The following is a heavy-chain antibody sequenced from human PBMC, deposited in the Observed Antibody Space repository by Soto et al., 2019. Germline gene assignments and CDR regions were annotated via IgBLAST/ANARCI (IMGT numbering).Heavy chain of an antibody. CDR2: ILYDGSNI. J-gene: IGHJ4*02. CDR1: GFIFNSYG. D-gene: IGHD5-12*01. Sequence: QVQLVESGGGVVQPGRSLRLSCAASGFIFNSYGMHRIRQAPGKGLEWVAVILYDGSNIFYADYVKGRFTISRDNSNNTLYLPMNSLRGDDTAVYYCARGVRGVATIAIGFYLDYWGQGTLVTTSS. V-gene: IGHV3-30*03. CDR3: ARGVRGVATIAIGFYLDY.